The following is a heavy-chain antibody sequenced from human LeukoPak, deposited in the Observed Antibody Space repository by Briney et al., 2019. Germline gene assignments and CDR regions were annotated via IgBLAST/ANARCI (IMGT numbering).Heavy chain of an antibody. Sequence: GTSLRLSCAASGFTFSSYGIHWVRQAPGKGLEWVAVISYDGSNKYYADSVKGRFTISRDNSKNTLYLQMSSLRAEDTAVYYCARDSRFLEWLLPPLVGMDVWGRGTTVTVSS. CDR3: ARDSRFLEWLLPPLVGMDV. D-gene: IGHD3-3*01. CDR2: ISYDGSNK. J-gene: IGHJ6*02. V-gene: IGHV3-30-3*01. CDR1: GFTFSSYG.